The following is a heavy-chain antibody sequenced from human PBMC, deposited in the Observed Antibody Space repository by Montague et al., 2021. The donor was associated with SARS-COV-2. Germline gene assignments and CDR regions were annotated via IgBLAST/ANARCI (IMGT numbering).Heavy chain of an antibody. Sequence: TLSLTCTVSGGSISCGDYYWSWIRQHPGKGLEWIGYIYYSGSTYYNPSLKSRVTISVDTSKNQFSLKLSSVTAADTAVYYCARGGSYSSGWYGVDYYYGMDVWGQGTTVTVSS. D-gene: IGHD6-19*01. CDR3: ARGGSYSSGWYGVDYYYGMDV. V-gene: IGHV4-31*03. CDR2: IYYSGST. J-gene: IGHJ6*02. CDR1: GGSISCGDYY.